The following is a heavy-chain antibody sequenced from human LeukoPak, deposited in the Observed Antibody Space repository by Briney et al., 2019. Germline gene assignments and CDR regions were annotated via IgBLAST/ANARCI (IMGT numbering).Heavy chain of an antibody. V-gene: IGHV1-24*01. CDR2: FDPEDGET. CDR1: GYTFTSYG. J-gene: IGHJ4*02. D-gene: IGHD3-10*01. CDR3: ATARITMVRGVIWAPDY. Sequence: ASVKVSCKASGYTFTSYGISWVRQAPGQGLEWMGGFDPEDGETIYAQKFQGRVTMTEDTSTDTAYMELSSLRSEDTAVYYCATARITMVRGVIWAPDYWGQGTLVTVSS.